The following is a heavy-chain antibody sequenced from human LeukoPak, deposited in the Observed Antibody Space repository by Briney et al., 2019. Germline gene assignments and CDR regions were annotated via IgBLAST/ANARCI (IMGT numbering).Heavy chain of an antibody. CDR1: GGSISSSSYY. CDR2: IYYSGST. D-gene: IGHD2-2*02. V-gene: IGHV4-39*07. Sequence: SETLSLTCTVSGGSISSSSYYWGWIRQPPGKGLEWIGSIYYSGSTYYNPSLKSRVTISVDTSKNQFSLKLSSVTAADTAVYYCARASVVPAAIDAFDIWGQGTMVNVSS. J-gene: IGHJ3*02. CDR3: ARASVVPAAIDAFDI.